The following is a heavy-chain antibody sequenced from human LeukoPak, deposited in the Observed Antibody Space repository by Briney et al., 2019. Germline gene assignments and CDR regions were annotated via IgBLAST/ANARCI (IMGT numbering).Heavy chain of an antibody. V-gene: IGHV3-9*01. J-gene: IGHJ5*02. CDR2: ISWNSGSI. CDR3: AKGVRSNWFDP. Sequence: GGSLRLSCVASGFTFDDYAMHWVRQAPGKGLEWVSGISWNSGSIGYADSVKGRFTISRDNAKNSLYLQMNSLRAEDTALYYCAKGVRSNWFDPWGQGTLVTVSS. CDR1: GFTFDDYA.